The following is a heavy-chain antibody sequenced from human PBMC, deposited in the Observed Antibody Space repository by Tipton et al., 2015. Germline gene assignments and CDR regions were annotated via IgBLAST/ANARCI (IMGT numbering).Heavy chain of an antibody. D-gene: IGHD3-9*01. Sequence: TLSLTCAVSAYSITSDYYWGWIRQPPGKGLEWIGSISHSGNTYYNPSLKSRVTISVDTSKNQFSLRVRSVTAADTAVYYCACQDYDILTRDYQTVDYWGRGTLVTVSS. J-gene: IGHJ4*02. CDR1: AYSITSDYY. V-gene: IGHV4-38-2*01. CDR3: ACQDYDILTRDYQTVDY. CDR2: ISHSGNT.